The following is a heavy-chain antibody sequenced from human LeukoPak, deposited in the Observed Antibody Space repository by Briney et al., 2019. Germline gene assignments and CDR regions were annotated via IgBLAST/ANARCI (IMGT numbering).Heavy chain of an antibody. CDR1: GFIFSDHY. CDR3: AKFPLSFEPYYFDY. Sequence: PGGSLRLSCAASGFIFSDHYMDWVRQAPGKGLEWVGRTRNKANSYTTEYAASVKGRFTISRDDSKNSLYLQMNSLRAEDTAVYYCAKFPLSFEPYYFDYWGQGTLVTVSS. CDR2: TRNKANSYTT. V-gene: IGHV3-72*01. D-gene: IGHD3-16*01. J-gene: IGHJ4*02.